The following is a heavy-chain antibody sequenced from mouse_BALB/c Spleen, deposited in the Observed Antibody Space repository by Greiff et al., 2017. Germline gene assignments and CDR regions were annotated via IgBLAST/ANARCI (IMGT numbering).Heavy chain of an antibody. CDR1: GFSLTSYG. D-gene: IGHD2-4*01. J-gene: IGHJ2*01. CDR2: IWGDGST. Sequence: VKLMESGPGLVAPSQSLSITCTVSGFSLTSYGVSWVRQPPGKGLEWLGVIWGDGSTNYHSALISRLSISKDNSKSQVFLKMNSLQTDDTAMYYCARGLMITTRGVYWGQGTTLTVSS. CDR3: ARGLMITTRGVY. V-gene: IGHV2-3*01.